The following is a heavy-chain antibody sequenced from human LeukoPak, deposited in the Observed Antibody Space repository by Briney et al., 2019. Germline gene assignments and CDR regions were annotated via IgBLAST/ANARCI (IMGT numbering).Heavy chain of an antibody. CDR3: ATNILVRDIINWFDP. V-gene: IGHV1-2*02. J-gene: IGHJ5*02. Sequence: ASVKVSCKASGYIFADYYIHWVRQAPGQGLEWMGWIKPNSGGTRSAQKFQGRVTMTRDTSISTAYMELSSLRYDDTAVYYCATNILVRDIINWFDPWGQGTLVTVSS. D-gene: IGHD3-10*01. CDR2: IKPNSGGT. CDR1: GYIFADYY.